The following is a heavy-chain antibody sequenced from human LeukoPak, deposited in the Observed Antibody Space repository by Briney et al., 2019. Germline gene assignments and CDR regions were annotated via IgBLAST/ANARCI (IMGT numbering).Heavy chain of an antibody. Sequence: GGTLRLSCAASGFTFSSYGMNWVRQAPGKGLEWVSYISSSSSTIYYADSVKGRFTISRDNAKNSLYLQMNSLRAEDTAVYYCARTKSGRDAFDIWGQGTMVTVSS. V-gene: IGHV3-48*01. D-gene: IGHD2-8*01. CDR3: ARTKSGRDAFDI. CDR2: ISSSSSTI. J-gene: IGHJ3*02. CDR1: GFTFSSYG.